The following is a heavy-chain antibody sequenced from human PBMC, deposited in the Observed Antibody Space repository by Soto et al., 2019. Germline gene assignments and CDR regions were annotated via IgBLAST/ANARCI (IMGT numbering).Heavy chain of an antibody. V-gene: IGHV3-48*02. D-gene: IGHD2-21*01. CDR1: GFIFSSYT. Sequence: PGGSLRLSCAASGFIFSSYTMNWVRQAPGKGLEWLSYIRLSGTATYNTGSVKGRFTVSRDNAKNSLYLHMNSLTDDDTAVYYCVRDRAYAFDIWGQGAMVTVSS. CDR2: IRLSGTAT. CDR3: VRDRAYAFDI. J-gene: IGHJ3*02.